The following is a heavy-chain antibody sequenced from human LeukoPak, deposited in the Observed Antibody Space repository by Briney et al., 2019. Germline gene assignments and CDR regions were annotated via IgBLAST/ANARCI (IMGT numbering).Heavy chain of an antibody. CDR3: ASTFGYDSSGYFGY. J-gene: IGHJ4*02. CDR1: GGTFSGYY. Sequence: SETLSLTCAVYGGTFSGYYWSWIRQPPGKGLEWIGEINHSGSTNYNPSLKSRVTISVDTSKNQFSLKLSSVTAADTAVYYCASTFGYDSSGYFGYWGQGTLVTVSS. CDR2: INHSGST. V-gene: IGHV4-34*01. D-gene: IGHD3-22*01.